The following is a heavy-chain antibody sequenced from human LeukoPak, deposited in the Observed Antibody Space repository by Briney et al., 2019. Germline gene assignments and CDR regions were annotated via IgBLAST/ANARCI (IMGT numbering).Heavy chain of an antibody. Sequence: GGSLRLSCAASGFTFSSYSMNWVRQAPGKGLEWVSYISSSSSTIYYADSVKGRFTISRDNAKDSLYLQMNSLRAEDTAVYYCARDVVPAAMRGLGYWGQGTLVTVSS. CDR1: GFTFSSYS. D-gene: IGHD2-2*01. J-gene: IGHJ4*02. V-gene: IGHV3-48*01. CDR3: ARDVVPAAMRGLGY. CDR2: ISSSSSTI.